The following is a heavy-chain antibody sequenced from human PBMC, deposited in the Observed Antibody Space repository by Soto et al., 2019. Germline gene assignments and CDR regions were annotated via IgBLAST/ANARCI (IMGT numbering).Heavy chain of an antibody. CDR3: AKDYFDY. CDR2: ISYDGSNK. CDR1: GFTFSSYG. Sequence: GGSLRLSCAASGFTFSSYGMHWVRQAPGKGLEWVAVISYDGSNKYYADSVKGRFTISRDNSKNTLYLQMNSLRAGDTAVYYCAKDYFDYWGQGTLVTVSS. V-gene: IGHV3-30*18. J-gene: IGHJ4*02.